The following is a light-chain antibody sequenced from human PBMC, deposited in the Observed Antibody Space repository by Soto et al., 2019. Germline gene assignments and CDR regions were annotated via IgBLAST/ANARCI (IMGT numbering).Light chain of an antibody. CDR3: TSYTTCRIWV. J-gene: IGLJ3*02. CDR2: EGT. CDR1: SGDVGHYNY. Sequence: QSVLTQPASVSGSPGQSITISCTGSSGDVGHYNYVSWYQQHPGKAPKLIIYEGTNLPSGVSNRFSGSKSGNTASLIISGLQAEDEADYYFTSYTTCRIWVFGGGTKLTVL. V-gene: IGLV2-14*01.